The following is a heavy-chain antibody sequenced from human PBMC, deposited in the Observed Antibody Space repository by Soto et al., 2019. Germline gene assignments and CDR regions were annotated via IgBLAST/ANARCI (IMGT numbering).Heavy chain of an antibody. D-gene: IGHD3-16*01. J-gene: IGHJ6*02. V-gene: IGHV3-21*01. CDR3: ARGSWGGDGIDV. Sequence: GGSLRLSCAASGFTFSTYTINWVRQAPGKGLEWVASISSSSRDIFYADSVKARFTISRDSAKSSVDLQMNSLRVGGTAIYYCARGSWGGDGIDVWGQGTTVTV. CDR2: ISSSSRDI. CDR1: GFTFSTYT.